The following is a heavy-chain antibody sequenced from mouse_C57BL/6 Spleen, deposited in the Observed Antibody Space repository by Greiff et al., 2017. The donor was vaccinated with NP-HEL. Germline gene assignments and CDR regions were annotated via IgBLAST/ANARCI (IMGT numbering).Heavy chain of an antibody. J-gene: IGHJ1*03. CDR3: AREGNYRYFDV. CDR1: GYTFTSYW. V-gene: IGHV1-69*01. CDR2: IDPSASYT. D-gene: IGHD2-1*01. Sequence: VQLQQPGAELVMPGASVKLSCKASGYTFTSYWMLWVKQRPGQALEWIGEIDPSASYTNYNQKFKGKSPLTVDKPSSTAYMQLSSLTSEDSSVYYCAREGNYRYFDVWGTGTTVTVSS.